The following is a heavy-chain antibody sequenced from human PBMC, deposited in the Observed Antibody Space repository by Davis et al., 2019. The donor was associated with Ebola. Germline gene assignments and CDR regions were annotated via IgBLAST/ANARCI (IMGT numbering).Heavy chain of an antibody. J-gene: IGHJ6*02. V-gene: IGHV3-30-3*01. CDR3: ASSGVIVSFNYYYGMDV. Sequence: GESLKISCAASGFTFSSYAMHWVRQAPGKGLEWVAVISYDGSNKYYADSVKGRFTISRDNSKNTLYLQMNSLRAEDTAVYYCASSGVIVSFNYYYGMDVWGQGTTVTVSS. D-gene: IGHD3-16*02. CDR1: GFTFSSYA. CDR2: ISYDGSNK.